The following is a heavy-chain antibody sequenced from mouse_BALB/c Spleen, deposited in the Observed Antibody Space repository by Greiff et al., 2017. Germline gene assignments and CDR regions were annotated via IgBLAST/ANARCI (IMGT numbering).Heavy chain of an antibody. V-gene: IGHV5-4*02. J-gene: IGHJ3*01. CDR3: AREGSYDYDGWFAY. CDR2: ISDGGSYT. Sequence: EVQLVESGGGLVKPGGSLKLSCAASGFTFSDYYMYWVRQTPEKRLEWVATISDGGSYTYYPDSVKGRFTISRDNAKNNLYLQMSSLKSEDTAMYYCAREGSYDYDGWFAYWGQGTLVTVSA. D-gene: IGHD2-4*01. CDR1: GFTFSDYY.